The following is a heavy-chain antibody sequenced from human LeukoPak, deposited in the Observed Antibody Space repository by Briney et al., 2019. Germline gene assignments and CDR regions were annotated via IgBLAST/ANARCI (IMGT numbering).Heavy chain of an antibody. CDR3: ARGYHDSSGYYPPLYYYGMDV. V-gene: IGHV4-59*01. D-gene: IGHD3-22*01. J-gene: IGHJ6*02. CDR2: IYYSGST. CDR1: GVSISSYY. Sequence: SETLSLTCTVSGVSISSYYWSWIRQPPGKGLEWIGYIYYSGSTNYNPSLKSRVTISVDTSKNQFSLKLSSVTAADTAVYYCARGYHDSSGYYPPLYYYGMDVWGQGTTVTVSS.